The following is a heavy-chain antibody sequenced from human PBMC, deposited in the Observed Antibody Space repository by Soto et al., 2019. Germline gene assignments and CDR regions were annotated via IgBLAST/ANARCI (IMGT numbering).Heavy chain of an antibody. J-gene: IGHJ4*02. V-gene: IGHV3-30-3*01. D-gene: IGHD5-18*01. CDR2: ISYDGSNK. Sequence: QVQLVESGGGVVQPGRSLRLSCAASGFTFSSYAMHWVRQAPGKGLEWVAVISYDGSNKYYADSVKGRFTISRDNSKNTLYPQMNSLRAEDTAVYYCARDTAMVGFDYWGQGTLVTVSS. CDR3: ARDTAMVGFDY. CDR1: GFTFSSYA.